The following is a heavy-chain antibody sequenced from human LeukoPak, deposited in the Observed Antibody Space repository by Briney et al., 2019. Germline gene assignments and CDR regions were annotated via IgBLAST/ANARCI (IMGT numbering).Heavy chain of an antibody. D-gene: IGHD6-13*01. CDR3: ARYIAAGENWFDP. V-gene: IGHV4-59*08. CDR1: GGSISSNY. J-gene: IGHJ5*02. CDR2: SYYSGTT. Sequence: SETLSLTCTVSGGSISSNYWSWIRQPPAKGLEWMGYSYYSGTTDYNPSLKSRVTISLDTSKNQFSLKLSSVTAADTAVYYCARYIAAGENWFDPWGQGTLVTVSS.